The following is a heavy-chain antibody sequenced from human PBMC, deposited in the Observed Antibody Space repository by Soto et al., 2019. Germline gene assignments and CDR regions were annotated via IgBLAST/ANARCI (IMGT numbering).Heavy chain of an antibody. CDR1: GFTFSTYV. CDR3: ARGSGSYHHDY. V-gene: IGHV3-33*01. CDR2: LWHDGTNK. D-gene: IGHD1-26*01. Sequence: QVQLVESGGGVVQPGGSLRLSCAASGFTFSTYVMHWVRQAPGRGLEWVAVLWHDGTNKNYADSVKGRFTISRDNSKNTLYLQMSSLRVDDTAIYYCARGSGSYHHDYWGRGTLVTVSS. J-gene: IGHJ4*02.